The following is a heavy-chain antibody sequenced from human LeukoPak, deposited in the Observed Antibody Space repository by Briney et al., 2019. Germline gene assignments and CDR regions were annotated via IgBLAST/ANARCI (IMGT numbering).Heavy chain of an antibody. D-gene: IGHD3-3*01. Sequence: SVKVSCKASGGTFSSYAISWVRQAPGQGLEWMGGIIPIFGTANYAQKFQGRVTITADESTSTAYMELSSLRSEDTAVYYCARLTWALSGYYTGIDDDYWGQGTLVTVS. J-gene: IGHJ4*02. CDR2: IIPIFGTA. CDR3: ARLTWALSGYYTGIDDDY. V-gene: IGHV1-69*13. CDR1: GGTFSSYA.